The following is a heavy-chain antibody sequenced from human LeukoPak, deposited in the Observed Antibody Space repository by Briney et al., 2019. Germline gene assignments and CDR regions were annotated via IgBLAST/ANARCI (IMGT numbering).Heavy chain of an antibody. CDR1: GVSINDYY. V-gene: IGHV4-34*01. CDR2: ISHTEGT. Sequence: SETLSLTCGVFGVSINDYYWCWIRQSPGQGLEWIGEISHTEGTRYNPSLESRVTMSVGTSENQLSLKLIFVTAADTAVYYCARIRCGHSGSVCYKHWGLGTLVTVSS. J-gene: IGHJ4*02. D-gene: IGHD3-9*01. CDR3: ARIRCGHSGSVCYKH.